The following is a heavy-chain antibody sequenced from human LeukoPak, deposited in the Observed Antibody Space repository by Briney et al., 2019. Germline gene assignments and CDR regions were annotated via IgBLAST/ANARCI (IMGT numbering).Heavy chain of an antibody. V-gene: IGHV3-21*01. CDR3: ARDDNWNDVGIDY. Sequence: WVSSISSSSIYIYYADSVKGRFTISRDNAKNSLYLQMNSLRAEDTAVYYCARDDNWNDVGIDYWGQGTLVTVSS. J-gene: IGHJ4*02. D-gene: IGHD1-1*01. CDR2: ISSSSIYI.